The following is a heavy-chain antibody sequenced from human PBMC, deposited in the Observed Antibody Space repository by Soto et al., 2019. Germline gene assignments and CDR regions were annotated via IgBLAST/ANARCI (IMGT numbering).Heavy chain of an antibody. V-gene: IGHV1-69*13. D-gene: IGHD3-3*01. J-gene: IGHJ6*02. CDR3: ASVLRFLEWLLSPNDYYYYGMDV. Sequence: SVKVSCKASGGTFSSYAISWVRQAPGQGLEWMGGIIPIFGTANYAQKFQGRVTITADESTSTAYMELSSLRSEDTAVYYCASVLRFLEWLLSPNDYYYYGMDVWGQGTTVTVSS. CDR2: IIPIFGTA. CDR1: GGTFSSYA.